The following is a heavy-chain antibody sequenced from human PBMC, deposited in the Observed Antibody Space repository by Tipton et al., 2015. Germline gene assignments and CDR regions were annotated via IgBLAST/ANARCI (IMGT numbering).Heavy chain of an antibody. CDR3: ARGGYYDSSGSLDY. J-gene: IGHJ4*02. CDR2: IYYSGST. V-gene: IGHV4-30-4*01. CDR1: GDSMNSYDFH. D-gene: IGHD3-22*01. Sequence: TLSLTCTVSGDSMNSYDFHWTWIRQPPGKGLEWIGYIYYSGSTFNNPSLKSRVIISVDTSKKQFSLKLSSVTAADTAVYYCARGGYYDSSGSLDYWGQGTLVTVSS.